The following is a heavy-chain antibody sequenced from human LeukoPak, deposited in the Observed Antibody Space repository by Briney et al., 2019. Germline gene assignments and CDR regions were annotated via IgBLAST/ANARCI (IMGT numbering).Heavy chain of an antibody. CDR1: GFTFSSYS. CDR3: ARAPIAVAGTDY. J-gene: IGHJ4*02. CDR2: ISSSSSYI. D-gene: IGHD6-19*01. V-gene: IGHV3-21*01. Sequence: GGSLRLSXAASGFTFSSYSMNWVRQAPGKGLEWVSSISSSSSYIYYADSVKGRFTISRDNAKNSLYLQMNSLRAGDTAVYYCARAPIAVAGTDYWGQGTLVTVSS.